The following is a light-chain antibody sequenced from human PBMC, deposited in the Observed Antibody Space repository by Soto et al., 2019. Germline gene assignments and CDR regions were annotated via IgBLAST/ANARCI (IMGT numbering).Light chain of an antibody. V-gene: IGLV2-8*01. J-gene: IGLJ3*02. Sequence: QSALTQPPSASGSPGQSVTISCTGTSSDVGDYNYVSWYQQHPGKAPKLMIYEVNKRPSGVPDRFSGYKSGNTASLTVSGLQAEDEADYYCSSYAGSNNGVFGGGTKVTVL. CDR3: SSYAGSNNGV. CDR1: SSDVGDYNY. CDR2: EVN.